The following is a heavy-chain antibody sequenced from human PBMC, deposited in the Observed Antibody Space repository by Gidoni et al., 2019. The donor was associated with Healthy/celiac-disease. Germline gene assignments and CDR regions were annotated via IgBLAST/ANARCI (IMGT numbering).Heavy chain of an antibody. J-gene: IGHJ6*02. Sequence: QRQLQESGPGLVKPSETLSLTCTVSGGSISSSSYCWGWIRQPPGKGLEWIGRVYYSGSTYYNPSLKSRVTISVDTSKNQFSLKLSSVTAADTAVYYCARIQYYDFWSGYYPGYYYGMDVWGQGTTVTVSS. CDR3: ARIQYYDFWSGYYPGYYYGMDV. CDR1: GGSISSSSYC. D-gene: IGHD3-3*01. CDR2: VYYSGST. V-gene: IGHV4-39*01.